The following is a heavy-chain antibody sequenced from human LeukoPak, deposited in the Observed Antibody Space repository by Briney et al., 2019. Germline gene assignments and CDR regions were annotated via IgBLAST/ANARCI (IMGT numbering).Heavy chain of an antibody. CDR1: GFTFRDYY. D-gene: IGHD5-12*01. J-gene: IGHJ3*02. Sequence: ASARVSCKASGFTFRDYYVQWVRQVPGQGLEWVGWMYFNSGATRYAPKFQGRVTLTGDTSINTVYMELVRLGSDDTAMDYCAREGSSASGQDWYAFDIWGQETMVTVSS. CDR2: MYFNSGAT. CDR3: AREGSSASGQDWYAFDI. V-gene: IGHV1-2*02.